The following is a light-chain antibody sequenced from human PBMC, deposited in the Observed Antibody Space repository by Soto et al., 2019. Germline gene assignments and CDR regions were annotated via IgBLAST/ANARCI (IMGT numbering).Light chain of an antibody. CDR2: GAS. CDR1: QSVSSN. CDR3: QQAGT. J-gene: IGKJ5*01. Sequence: IVLTQSPAALSVLPGGRGTLPCRASQSVSSNLAWYQHKTGQSPRLLIYGASTSDTGIPARFSGSGSGTEFTLTISSLQSEDFAAYYCQQAGTFGHGTRLELK. V-gene: IGKV3-15*01.